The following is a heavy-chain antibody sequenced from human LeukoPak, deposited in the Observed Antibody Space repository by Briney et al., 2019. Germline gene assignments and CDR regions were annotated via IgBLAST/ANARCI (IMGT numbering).Heavy chain of an antibody. Sequence: GGSLRLSCAASGFNFSSYSMNWVRQAPGKGLEWVSSISSSSSYIYYADSVKGRFTISRDNAKNSLYLQMNSLRAEDTAVYYCARDDGRSYYYYYGMDVWGQGTTVTVSS. CDR3: ARDDGRSYYYYYGMDV. CDR2: ISSSSSYI. J-gene: IGHJ6*02. D-gene: IGHD5-24*01. V-gene: IGHV3-21*01. CDR1: GFNFSSYS.